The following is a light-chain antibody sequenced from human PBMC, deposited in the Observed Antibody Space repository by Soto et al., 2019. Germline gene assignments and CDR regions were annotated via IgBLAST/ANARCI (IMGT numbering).Light chain of an antibody. V-gene: IGKV3-15*01. Sequence: EIVLTQSPATLSVSPGERATLSCRASQPISRTLAWYQQKPGQAPRLLCYGASTRATGVPARFSGSGSGSDFTLPIDSLQSEDFAVYFCQQYNDWPYTIGQGTKLEI. CDR1: QPISRT. CDR3: QQYNDWPYT. CDR2: GAS. J-gene: IGKJ2*01.